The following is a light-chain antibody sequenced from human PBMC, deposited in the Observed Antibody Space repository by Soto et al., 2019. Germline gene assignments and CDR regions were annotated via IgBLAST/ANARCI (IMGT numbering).Light chain of an antibody. J-gene: IGKJ4*01. CDR3: QQYNVLPLT. Sequence: IVMTQSPATLSVSPGETATLSCRASHSVSSNLAWYQQKPGQTPKLLNYSASTRATAIPARFSRRGSGTGFTLHRSRLQSEEFAVYYCQQYNVLPLTFGGGTKVEFK. CDR1: HSVSSN. V-gene: IGKV3-15*01. CDR2: SAS.